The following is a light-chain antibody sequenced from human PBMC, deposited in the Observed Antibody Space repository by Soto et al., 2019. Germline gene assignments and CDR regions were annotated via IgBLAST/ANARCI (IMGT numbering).Light chain of an antibody. CDR3: SSYTTTSTLV. CDR2: EVR. CDR1: NRDVGSYNL. J-gene: IGLJ3*02. Sequence: QSGLTQPASVSGAPGQSITIACTGTNRDVGSYNLVSWYQQRPGEAPKLIISEVRNRPSGISYRFTGSKSGNTASLTISGLQAEDEADYYCSSYTTTSTLVFGGGTQLTVL. V-gene: IGLV2-14*01.